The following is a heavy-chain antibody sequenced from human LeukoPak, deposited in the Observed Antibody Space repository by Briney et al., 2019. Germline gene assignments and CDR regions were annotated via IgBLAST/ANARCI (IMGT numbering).Heavy chain of an antibody. CDR3: ASLGGFGDFDY. CDR2: INHSGST. J-gene: IGHJ4*02. V-gene: IGHV4-34*01. Sequence: PSETLSRTCAVYGGSFSGYYWSWIRQPPGKGLEWIGEINHSGSTNYNPSLKSRVTISVDTSKNQFSLKLSSVTAADTAVYYCASLGGFGDFDYWGQGTLVTVSS. D-gene: IGHD3-10*01. CDR1: GGSFSGYY.